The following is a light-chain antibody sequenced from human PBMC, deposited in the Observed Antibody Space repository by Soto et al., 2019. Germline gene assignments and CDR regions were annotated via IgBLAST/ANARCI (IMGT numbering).Light chain of an antibody. Sequence: DIQMTQSPSSLSASVGDRVTITCRASQSIGDNLNWYQQKPGTAPNLLIYAASTLQSGVPSRFSGSGSGTDFTLTISNLQPDDFGTYYCQQSYSRVFTFGPGTKVDF. CDR3: QQSYSRVFT. CDR2: AAS. V-gene: IGKV1-39*01. CDR1: QSIGDN. J-gene: IGKJ3*01.